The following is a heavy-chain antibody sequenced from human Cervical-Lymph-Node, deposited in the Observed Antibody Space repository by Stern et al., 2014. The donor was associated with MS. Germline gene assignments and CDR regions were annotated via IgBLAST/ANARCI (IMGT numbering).Heavy chain of an antibody. J-gene: IGHJ6*02. CDR1: GGTFSTYP. Sequence: MQLVESGAEVKKPGSSVKVSCKASGGTFSTYPISWVRQAPGQGLEWMGGITPIFGTANYAQKFQGRVTITADESTSTGYMELSSLRSEDTAVYYCARDRLRYSSSSSRRGYGMDVWGQGTTVTVSS. CDR2: ITPIFGTA. D-gene: IGHD6-6*01. CDR3: ARDRLRYSSSSSRRGYGMDV. V-gene: IGHV1-69*01.